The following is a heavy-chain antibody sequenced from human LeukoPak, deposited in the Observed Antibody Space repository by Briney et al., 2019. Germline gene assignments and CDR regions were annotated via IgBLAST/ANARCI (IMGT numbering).Heavy chain of an antibody. J-gene: IGHJ4*02. CDR1: GGSFSGYY. CDR2: INHSGST. Sequence: SSETLSLTCAVYGGSFSGYYWSWIRQPPGKGLEWIGEINHSGSTNYNPSLKSRVTISVDTSKNQFSLKLSSVTAADTAVYYCARALQQLVFLDYWGQGTLVTVSS. V-gene: IGHV4-34*01. D-gene: IGHD6-13*01. CDR3: ARALQQLVFLDY.